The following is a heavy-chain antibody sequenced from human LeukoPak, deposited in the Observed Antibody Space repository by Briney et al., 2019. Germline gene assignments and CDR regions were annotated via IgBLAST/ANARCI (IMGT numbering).Heavy chain of an antibody. D-gene: IGHD5-24*01. CDR1: GGSISSYY. CDR2: IYASGST. Sequence: PSETLSLTCTVSGGSISSYYWTWIRQPAGKGLQWIGRIYASGSTIYNPSLKSRLTMSVDTSKNQFSLRLSSVTAADTAVYYCARGGLQGTYYYYYGMDVWGQGTTVTVSS. CDR3: ARGGLQGTYYYYYGMDV. J-gene: IGHJ6*02. V-gene: IGHV4-4*07.